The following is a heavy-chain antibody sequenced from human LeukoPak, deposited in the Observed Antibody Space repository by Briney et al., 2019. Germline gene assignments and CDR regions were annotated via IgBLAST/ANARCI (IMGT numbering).Heavy chain of an antibody. J-gene: IGHJ4*02. Sequence: PSETLSLTCTVSGGSISSSSYYWGWIRQPPGKGLEWIGSIYYSGSTYYNPSLKSRVTKSVDTSKNQFSLKLSSVTAADTAVYYCARHEARGYTSSWFDYWGQGTLVTVSS. CDR2: IYYSGST. CDR3: ARHEARGYTSSWFDY. CDR1: GGSISSSSYY. D-gene: IGHD6-13*01. V-gene: IGHV4-39*01.